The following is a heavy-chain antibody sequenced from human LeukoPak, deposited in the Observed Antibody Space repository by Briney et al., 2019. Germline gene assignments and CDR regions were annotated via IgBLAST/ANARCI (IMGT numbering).Heavy chain of an antibody. V-gene: IGHV1-69*13. D-gene: IGHD3-22*01. J-gene: IGHJ4*02. Sequence: SVKVSCKASGGTXSSYAISWVRQAPGQGLEWMGGIIPIFGTANYAQKFQGRVTITADESTSTAYMELSSLRSEDTAVYYCASGWDSSGYPHYWGQGTLVTVSS. CDR1: GGTXSSYA. CDR2: IIPIFGTA. CDR3: ASGWDSSGYPHY.